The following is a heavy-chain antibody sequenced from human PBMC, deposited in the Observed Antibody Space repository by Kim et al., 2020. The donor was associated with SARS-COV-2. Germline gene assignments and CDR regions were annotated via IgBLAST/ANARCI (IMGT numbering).Heavy chain of an antibody. CDR3: ARGVYFSSTSCCFYYYPLDV. CDR2: IGGASTYI. Sequence: GGSLRLSCAASGFAFGTHSMNWVRQAPGKGLEWVSSIGGASTYIYYADSVKGRFTISRDNAKNSLYLQMNSLRVEDTAVYYCARGVYFSSTSCCFYYYPLDVWGQRTTVTVSS. V-gene: IGHV3-21*01. D-gene: IGHD2-2*01. CDR1: GFAFGTHS. J-gene: IGHJ6*02.